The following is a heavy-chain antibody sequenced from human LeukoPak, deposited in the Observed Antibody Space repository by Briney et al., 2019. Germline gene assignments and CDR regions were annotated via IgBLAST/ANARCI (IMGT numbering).Heavy chain of an antibody. J-gene: IGHJ5*02. CDR2: FDLEDGET. D-gene: IGHD3-10*01. Sequence: ASVKVSCTVSGYTLTELSMHRVRQAPGRGLEWMGGFDLEDGETIYAEKFQGRVTMTEDTSTDTAYMELSSLRSEDTAVYYCATRGGSGRFSENWFDPRGQGTLVTVSS. CDR1: GYTLTELS. V-gene: IGHV1-24*01. CDR3: ATRGGSGRFSENWFDP.